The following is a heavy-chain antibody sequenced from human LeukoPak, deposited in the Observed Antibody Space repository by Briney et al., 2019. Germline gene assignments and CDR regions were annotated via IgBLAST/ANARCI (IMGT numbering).Heavy chain of an antibody. V-gene: IGHV4-59*01. J-gene: IGHJ5*02. Sequence: PSETLSLTCTVSGGSISSYYWSWIRQPPGKGLEWIGYIYYSGSTNYNPSLKSRVTISVDTSKNQFSLKLSSVTAADTAVYYCASVKCYYDSSGYPGWFDPWGQGTLVTVSS. D-gene: IGHD3-22*01. CDR1: GGSISSYY. CDR3: ASVKCYYDSSGYPGWFDP. CDR2: IYYSGST.